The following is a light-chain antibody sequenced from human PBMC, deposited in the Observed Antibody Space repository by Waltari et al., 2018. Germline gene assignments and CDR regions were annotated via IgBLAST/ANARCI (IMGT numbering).Light chain of an antibody. Sequence: ALTQPRSVSRSPGQPVTISRPGPSSPVGVYTSVSRYQQNAGKAPRLMIYEVSNRPSGVPGRFSGSKSGNAASMTISGLQGEDEADYYCCSCAGSYSAWVFDGGTKLTVL. CDR1: SSPVGVYTS. J-gene: IGLJ3*02. CDR2: EVS. V-gene: IGLV2-11*01. CDR3: CSCAGSYSAWV.